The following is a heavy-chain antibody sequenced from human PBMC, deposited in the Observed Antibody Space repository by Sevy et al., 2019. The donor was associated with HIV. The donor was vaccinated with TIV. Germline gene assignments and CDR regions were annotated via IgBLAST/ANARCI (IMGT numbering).Heavy chain of an antibody. D-gene: IGHD2-2*01. CDR3: ARDGGWTTPGCSSTSCSDYYYYGMDV. Sequence: GGSLRLSCAASGFTVSSNYMSWVRQAPGKGLEWVSVIYSGGSTYYGDSVKGRFTISRDNSKNKLYLQMNSRRAEDTAVYYCARDGGWTTPGCSSTSCSDYYYYGMDVWGQGTTVTVSS. CDR1: GFTVSSNY. CDR2: IYSGGST. V-gene: IGHV3-66*01. J-gene: IGHJ6*02.